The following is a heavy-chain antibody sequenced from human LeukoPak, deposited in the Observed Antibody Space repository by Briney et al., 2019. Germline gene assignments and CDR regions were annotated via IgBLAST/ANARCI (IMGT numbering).Heavy chain of an antibody. CDR3: ARGIAARSVDY. CDR1: GFTFSSYS. D-gene: IGHD6-6*01. CDR2: ISSSSSTI. J-gene: IGHJ4*02. Sequence: GESLRLSCAASGFTFSSYSMNWVRQAPGKGLEWVSYISSSSSTIYYADSVKGRFTISRDNAKNSLYLQMNSLRAEDTAVYYCARGIAARSVDYWGQGTLVTVSS. V-gene: IGHV3-48*04.